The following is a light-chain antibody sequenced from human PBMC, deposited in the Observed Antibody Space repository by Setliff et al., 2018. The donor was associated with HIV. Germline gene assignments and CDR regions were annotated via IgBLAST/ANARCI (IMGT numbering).Light chain of an antibody. CDR1: SSNIGSNT. Sequence: QSVLTQPPSASGTPGQRVTISCSGSSSNIGSNTVNWYQQLPGAAPKLLIYSNNKRPPGVPDRFSGSKSGTSASLAIGGLQSEDEADYYCAAWDDSLNGWVFGGGTKVTVL. CDR3: AAWDDSLNGWV. V-gene: IGLV1-44*01. J-gene: IGLJ3*02. CDR2: SNN.